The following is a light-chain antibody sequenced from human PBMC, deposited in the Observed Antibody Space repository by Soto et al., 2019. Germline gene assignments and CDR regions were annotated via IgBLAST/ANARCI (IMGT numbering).Light chain of an antibody. CDR3: CSYAGSYTYV. J-gene: IGLJ1*01. Sequence: QSALTQPRSVSGSPGQSVTISCTGTSSDVGGYNYVSWYQQHPGKAPKLMIYDVSKRPSGVPDRFSGSKSGNTASLTISGLQDEDEADYYCCSYAGSYTYVCGPGTKLTVL. CDR1: SSDVGGYNY. V-gene: IGLV2-11*01. CDR2: DVS.